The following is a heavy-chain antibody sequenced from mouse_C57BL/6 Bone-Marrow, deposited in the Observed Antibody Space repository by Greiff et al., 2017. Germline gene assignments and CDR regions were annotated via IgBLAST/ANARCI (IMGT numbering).Heavy chain of an antibody. D-gene: IGHD2-5*01. CDR3: ASYSNYAYAMDY. Sequence: QVQLQQPGAELVRPGSSVKLSCKASGYTFTSYWMDWVKQRPGQGLEWIGNIYPSDSETHYNQKFKDKATLTVDKSSSTAYMQLSSLTSEDSAVYYCASYSNYAYAMDYWGQGTSVTVSS. J-gene: IGHJ4*01. V-gene: IGHV1-61*01. CDR1: GYTFTSYW. CDR2: IYPSDSET.